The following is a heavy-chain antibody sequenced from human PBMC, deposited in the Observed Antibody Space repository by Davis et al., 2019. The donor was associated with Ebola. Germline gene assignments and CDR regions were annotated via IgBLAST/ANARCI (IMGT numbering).Heavy chain of an antibody. Sequence: SVTVSCQASGYTLPSYDINWVRQATAQGLEWMGWMNPNSVYSGYAQKFQRRVTMTSNTAISTAYMALSSLRSEDTAAYYCARGLDIVLMVYAIDYYYGMDVWGQGTTVTVSS. J-gene: IGHJ6*02. V-gene: IGHV1-8*01. CDR2: MNPNSVYS. D-gene: IGHD2-8*01. CDR1: GYTLPSYD. CDR3: ARGLDIVLMVYAIDYYYGMDV.